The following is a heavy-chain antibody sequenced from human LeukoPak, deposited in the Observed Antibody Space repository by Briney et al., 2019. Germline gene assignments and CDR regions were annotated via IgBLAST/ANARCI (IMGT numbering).Heavy chain of an antibody. V-gene: IGHV4-38-2*02. D-gene: IGHD3-22*01. CDR1: GYSISSGYY. CDR2: IYQSGST. Sequence: SETLSLTCTVSGYSISSGYYWGWIRQPPGKGLEWIGSIYQSGSTYYNPSLKSRVTISLDRSKNQLSLELTSVTAADTAVYYCARNSYYDSSGYEGYYYYMDVWGKGTTVTVSS. CDR3: ARNSYYDSSGYEGYYYYMDV. J-gene: IGHJ6*03.